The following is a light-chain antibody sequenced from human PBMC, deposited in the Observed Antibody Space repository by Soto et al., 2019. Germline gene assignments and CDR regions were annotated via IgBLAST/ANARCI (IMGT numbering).Light chain of an antibody. CDR2: SNN. CDR3: AAWDDSLNGVV. CDR1: SSNIGSNT. J-gene: IGLJ2*01. V-gene: IGLV1-44*01. Sequence: VLTQPPSASGTPGQRVTIACSGSSSNIGSNTVNWYQQLPGTAPKLLIYSNNQRPSGVPDRFSGSKSGTSASLAISGLQSEDEADYYCAAWDDSLNGVVFGGGTKVTVL.